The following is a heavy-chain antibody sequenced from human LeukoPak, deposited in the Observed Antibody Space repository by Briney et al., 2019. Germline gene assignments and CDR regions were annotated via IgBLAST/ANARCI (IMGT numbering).Heavy chain of an antibody. D-gene: IGHD2-8*01. Sequence: PGGSLRLSCVVSGFSFSDSYMTWIRQTPGKGLEWLAYISGSGSDIYYADSVKGRFTISRDNAKNSLYLQMNSLRPEDTALYYCSTDPRLLMYWGHGTLVTVS. V-gene: IGHV3-11*01. CDR2: ISGSGSDI. J-gene: IGHJ4*01. CDR1: GFSFSDSY. CDR3: STDPRLLMY.